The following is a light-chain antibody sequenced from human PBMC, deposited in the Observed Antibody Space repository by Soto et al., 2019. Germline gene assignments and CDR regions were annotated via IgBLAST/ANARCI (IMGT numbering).Light chain of an antibody. CDR3: QSYDSSLSCYV. V-gene: IGLV1-40*01. CDR1: SSNIGAGYD. J-gene: IGLJ1*01. Sequence: QSVLTQPPSVSGSPGQRVTISCTGSSSNIGAGYDVHWYQQLPGTAPKLLIYGNSNRPSGVPDRFSGSKSCTSASLAITGLRAEDEVDYYCQSYDSSLSCYVFGTGTKLTV. CDR2: GNS.